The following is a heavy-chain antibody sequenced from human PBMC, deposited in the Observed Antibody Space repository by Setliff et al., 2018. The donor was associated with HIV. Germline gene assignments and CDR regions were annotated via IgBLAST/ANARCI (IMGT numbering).Heavy chain of an antibody. CDR2: VSYTGNT. CDR3: AREVLPVIGGRGWFDP. CDR1: GGSVINDGYN. J-gene: IGHJ5*02. D-gene: IGHD1-26*01. V-gene: IGHV4-31*03. Sequence: PSETLSLTCNVSGGSVINDGYNWCWIRQRPGKGLQWIACVSYTGNTYHNPSLKSRLTILVHTSKSYFSLSLTSVTVADAAVYFCAREVLPVIGGRGWFDPWGRGTLVTVSS.